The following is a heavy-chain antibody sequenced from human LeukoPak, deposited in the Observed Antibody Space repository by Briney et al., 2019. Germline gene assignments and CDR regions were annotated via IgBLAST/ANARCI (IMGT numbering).Heavy chain of an antibody. CDR2: INHSGST. J-gene: IGHJ2*01. V-gene: IGHV4-34*01. CDR1: GGSFSGYY. Sequence: SETLSLTCAVYGGSFSGYYWSWIRQPPGKGLEWIGEINHSGSTNYNPSLKSRVTISVDTSKNQFSLKLSSVPAADTAGYYCARGHRHWYFDLWGRGTLVTVSS. CDR3: ARGHRHWYFDL.